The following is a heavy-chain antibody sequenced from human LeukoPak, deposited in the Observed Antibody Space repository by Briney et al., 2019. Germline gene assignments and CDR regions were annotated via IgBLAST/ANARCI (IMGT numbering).Heavy chain of an antibody. CDR3: ARDTPSSSSWYGHYFDY. V-gene: IGHV4-59*01. D-gene: IGHD6-13*01. CDR1: GGSISSYY. J-gene: IGHJ4*02. CDR2: IYYSGST. Sequence: KPSETLSLTCTVSGGSISSYYWSWIRQPPGKGLEWMGYIYYSGSTNYNPSLKSRLTISVDTSKNQFSLKLSSVTAADTAVYYCARDTPSSSSWYGHYFDYWGQGTLVTVSS.